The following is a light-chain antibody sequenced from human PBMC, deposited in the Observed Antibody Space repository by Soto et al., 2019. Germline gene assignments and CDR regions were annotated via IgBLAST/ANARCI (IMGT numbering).Light chain of an antibody. Sequence: QSVLTQPPSVSAAPRQKVTISGSGSSSNIGKSYVSWYQQVPGTVPKLLIYENDKRPSGIPDRFSGSTSGTSATLVITGLQTGDEADYYCAAWDNSLVAVLFGGGTKLTVL. J-gene: IGLJ3*02. CDR1: SSNIGKSY. CDR3: AAWDNSLVAVL. V-gene: IGLV1-51*01. CDR2: END.